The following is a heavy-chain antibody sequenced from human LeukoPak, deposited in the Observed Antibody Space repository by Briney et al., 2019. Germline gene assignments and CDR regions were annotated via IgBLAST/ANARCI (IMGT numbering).Heavy chain of an antibody. V-gene: IGHV3-7*01. CDR1: GFTFSSYW. CDR3: ASQTYYDFWSGYYYYCMDV. Sequence: GGSLRLSCVASGFTFSSYWMSWVRQAPGKGLEWVANIKQDGSEKYYVDSVKGRFTISRDNAMNSLYLQMNSLRAEDTAVYYCASQTYYDFWSGYYYYCMDVWGKGTTVTVSS. D-gene: IGHD3-3*01. CDR2: IKQDGSEK. J-gene: IGHJ6*03.